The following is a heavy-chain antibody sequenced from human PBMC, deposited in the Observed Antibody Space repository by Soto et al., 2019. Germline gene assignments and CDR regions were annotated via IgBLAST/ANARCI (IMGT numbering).Heavy chain of an antibody. J-gene: IGHJ4*02. Sequence: GASVKVSCKASGYTFTSYDINWVRQATGQGLEWMGWMNPNSGNTSYAQKLQGRVTMTTDTSTSTAYMELRSLRSDDTAVYYCCIAAAGDFDYWGQGTLVTVSS. V-gene: IGHV1-8*01. CDR1: GYTFTSYD. CDR2: MNPNSGNT. D-gene: IGHD6-13*01. CDR3: CIAAAGDFDY.